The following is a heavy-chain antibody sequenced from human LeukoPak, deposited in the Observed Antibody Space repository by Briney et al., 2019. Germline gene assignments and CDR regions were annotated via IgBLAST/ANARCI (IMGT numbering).Heavy chain of an antibody. CDR3: AREGYGDYDTDAFDI. V-gene: IGHV3-48*03. J-gene: IGHJ3*02. Sequence: GGSLRLSCAASVFTFRSYEMNWVRQAPGKGLEWLSYISTSGAAIYYADSVKGRFTISRDNAKGSLDLRMDSLRVEDTAVYYCAREGYGDYDTDAFDIWGQGTMVTVSS. CDR2: ISTSGAAI. D-gene: IGHD4-17*01. CDR1: VFTFRSYE.